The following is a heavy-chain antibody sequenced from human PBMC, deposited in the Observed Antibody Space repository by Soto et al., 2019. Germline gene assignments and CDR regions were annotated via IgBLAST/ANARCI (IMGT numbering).Heavy chain of an antibody. J-gene: IGHJ6*02. CDR2: IYNDGTT. D-gene: IGHD3-10*01. V-gene: IGHV3-53*01. CDR3: VRPLPSGQTHARDV. CDR1: GLPVAGSY. Sequence: GGSLRLSCVASGLPVAGSYMAWVRQAPGKGLEWASVIYNDGTTYYSQSVEGRFTISRDTSKNTLYLQMDRLRDEDTAVYYCVRPLPSGQTHARDVWGQGTTVTVSS.